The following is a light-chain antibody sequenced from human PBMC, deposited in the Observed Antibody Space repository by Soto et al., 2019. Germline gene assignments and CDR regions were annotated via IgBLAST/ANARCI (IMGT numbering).Light chain of an antibody. Sequence: QSALTQPPSASGSPGQSVTISCTGTSSDVGGYNYVSWYQQHPGKAPKVMIYEVNKRPSGVPDRFSGSKSGNTASLTISGLQAEDEADYYCSSYTSSSIPYVFGTGTKVTVL. CDR3: SSYTSSSIPYV. V-gene: IGLV2-8*01. CDR2: EVN. J-gene: IGLJ1*01. CDR1: SSDVGGYNY.